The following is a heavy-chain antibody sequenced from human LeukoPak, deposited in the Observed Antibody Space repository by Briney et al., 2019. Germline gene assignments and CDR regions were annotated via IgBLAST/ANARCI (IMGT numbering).Heavy chain of an antibody. V-gene: IGHV4-34*01. Sequence: PSETLSLTCAVYGGSFSGYYWSWIRQPPGKGLEWIGEINHSGSTNYNPSLKSRVTISVDTSKNQFSLKLSSVTAADTAVYYCARVRKVHIVVVTYYYYGMDVWGQGTTVTVSS. CDR2: INHSGST. CDR1: GGSFSGYY. CDR3: ARVRKVHIVVVTYYYYGMDV. D-gene: IGHD2-21*02. J-gene: IGHJ6*02.